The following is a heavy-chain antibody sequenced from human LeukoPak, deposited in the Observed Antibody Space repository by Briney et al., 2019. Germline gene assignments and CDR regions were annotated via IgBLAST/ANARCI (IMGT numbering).Heavy chain of an antibody. Sequence: SETLSLTCAVYGGSFSGYFWTWIRQPPGKGLELIGEINHSGSTNYNPSLKSRVTISVDTSKNQFSLKLSSMTAADTAVYYCARHNLIAVAAIDYWGQGTLVTVSS. D-gene: IGHD6-19*01. CDR1: GGSFSGYF. CDR2: INHSGST. J-gene: IGHJ4*02. V-gene: IGHV4-34*01. CDR3: ARHNLIAVAAIDY.